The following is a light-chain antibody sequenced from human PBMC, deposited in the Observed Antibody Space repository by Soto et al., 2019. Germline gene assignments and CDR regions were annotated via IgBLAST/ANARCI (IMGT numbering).Light chain of an antibody. J-gene: IGKJ2*01. CDR3: QRYNTGPPDT. Sequence: DIQMTQSPSSLSASVGDRVTITCRASQGISNYLAWYQQKPGKAPKLLIYAASTLLSGVPSRFSGSGSGTDFTLTISSLQPEDVATYCCQRYNTGPPDTFGQGTKLEIK. V-gene: IGKV1-27*01. CDR2: AAS. CDR1: QGISNY.